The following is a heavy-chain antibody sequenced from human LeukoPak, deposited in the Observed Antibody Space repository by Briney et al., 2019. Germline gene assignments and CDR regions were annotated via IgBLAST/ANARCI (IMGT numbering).Heavy chain of an antibody. J-gene: IGHJ5*02. CDR3: ARGYYSSSSCYTRWFDP. Sequence: ASVTVSFKASGYTFISYDSNWVRQATGKRLEWMGWMNPNSGNTDYAQKCQGRVTMIRNTSISTAYMELSSLRSEDTAVYYCARGYYSSSSCYTRWFDPWGQGTLVTVSS. V-gene: IGHV1-8*01. D-gene: IGHD2-2*02. CDR1: GYTFISYD. CDR2: MNPNSGNT.